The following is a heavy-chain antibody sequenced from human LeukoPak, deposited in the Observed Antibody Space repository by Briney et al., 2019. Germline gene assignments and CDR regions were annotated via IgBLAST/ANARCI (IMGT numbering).Heavy chain of an antibody. CDR3: ARGKEGYDFWSGYPRVNWFDP. CDR1: GGSISSGGYY. V-gene: IGHV4-31*03. D-gene: IGHD3-3*01. J-gene: IGHJ5*02. Sequence: SETLSLTCTVSGGSISSGGYYWSWIRQHPGKGLEWIGYIYYSGSTYYNPSLKSRVTISVDTSKNQFSLKLSSVTAAGTAVYYCARGKEGYDFWSGYPRVNWFDPWGQGTLVTVSS. CDR2: IYYSGST.